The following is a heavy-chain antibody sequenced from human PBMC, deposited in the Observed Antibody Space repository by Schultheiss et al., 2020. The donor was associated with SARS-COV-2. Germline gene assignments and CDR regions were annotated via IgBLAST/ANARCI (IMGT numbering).Heavy chain of an antibody. D-gene: IGHD6-19*01. CDR3: AKRWLAYYFDY. CDR1: GFTFSSYS. Sequence: GESLKISCAASGFTFSSYSMNWVRQAPGKGLEWVALISYDGGHEDYADSVKGRFTISRDNSQNTLYLQMNGLKPEDTATYYCAKRWLAYYFDYWGQGTLVTVSS. CDR2: ISYDGGHE. J-gene: IGHJ4*02. V-gene: IGHV3-30*18.